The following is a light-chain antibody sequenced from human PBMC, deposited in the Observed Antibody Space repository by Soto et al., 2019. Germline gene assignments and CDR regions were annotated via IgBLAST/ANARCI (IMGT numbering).Light chain of an antibody. CDR1: NVGSKS. Sequence: SYELTQPPSVSVAPGQTATVTCGGNNVGSKSLHWYQQKPGQAPVLVVYDDSDRPSGLPERFSGSNSGNTATLTISRVEAGDEADYYCQVWDTTSDQGVFGTGTKVTVL. V-gene: IGLV3-21*02. CDR2: DDS. CDR3: QVWDTTSDQGV. J-gene: IGLJ1*01.